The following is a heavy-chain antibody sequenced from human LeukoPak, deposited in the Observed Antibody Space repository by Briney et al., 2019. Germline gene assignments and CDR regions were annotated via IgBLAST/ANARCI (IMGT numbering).Heavy chain of an antibody. CDR2: INHSGST. D-gene: IGHD3-10*01. J-gene: IGHJ4*02. V-gene: IGHV4-34*01. Sequence: PSETLSLTCAAYGGSFSGYYWSWIRQPPGKGLEWIGEINHSGSTNYNPSLKSRVTISVDTSKNQFSLKLSSVTAADTAVYYCARGGSYYYGSDFDYWGQGTLVTVSS. CDR3: ARGGSYYYGSDFDY. CDR1: GGSFSGYY.